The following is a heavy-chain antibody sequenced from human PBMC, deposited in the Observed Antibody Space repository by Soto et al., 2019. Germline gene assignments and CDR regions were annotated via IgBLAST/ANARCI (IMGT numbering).Heavy chain of an antibody. D-gene: IGHD2-15*01. CDR1: GFTFSNAW. J-gene: IGHJ4*02. V-gene: IGHV3-15*01. CDR2: IKSKTDGGTT. CDR3: TTGLVVVDSTPNDY. Sequence: EVQLVESGGGLVKPGGSLRLSCAASGFTFSNAWMSWVRQAPGKGLEWVGRIKSKTDGGTTDYAAPVKGRFTISRDDSKNTLYLQMNSLKTEDTAVYYCTTGLVVVDSTPNDYWGQGTLVTVSS.